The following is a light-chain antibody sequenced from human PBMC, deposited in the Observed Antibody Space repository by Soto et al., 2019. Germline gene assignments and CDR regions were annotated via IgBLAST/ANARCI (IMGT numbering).Light chain of an antibody. J-gene: IGKJ1*01. CDR1: NINRR. CDR2: DAS. V-gene: IGKV1-5*01. Sequence: NINRRSAWYQQKPGKAPNLLIYDASSLESGVPARFSGGGSGTEFTLTISSLQPDDFSTFYCQQYNNYPWTFGQGTKVDIK. CDR3: QQYNNYPWT.